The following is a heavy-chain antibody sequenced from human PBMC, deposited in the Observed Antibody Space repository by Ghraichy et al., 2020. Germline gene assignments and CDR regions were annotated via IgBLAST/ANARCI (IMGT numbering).Heavy chain of an antibody. CDR1: GFTFSSYE. D-gene: IGHD5-18*01. Sequence: GGSLRLSCAASGFTFSSYEMNWVRQAPGKGLEWVSYISSSGSTIYYADSVKGRFTISRDNAKNSLYLQMNSLRAEDTAVYYCARELGLGYSYGRQRGQLGVYYFDYWGQGTLVTVSS. J-gene: IGHJ4*02. CDR2: ISSSGSTI. V-gene: IGHV3-48*03. CDR3: ARELGLGYSYGRQRGQLGVYYFDY.